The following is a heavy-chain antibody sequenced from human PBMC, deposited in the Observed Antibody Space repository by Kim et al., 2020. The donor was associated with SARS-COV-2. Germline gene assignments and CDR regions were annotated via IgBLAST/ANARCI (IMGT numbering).Heavy chain of an antibody. CDR3: ARTPTVTTGY. CDR1: GFTFSSYA. D-gene: IGHD4-17*01. J-gene: IGHJ4*02. CDR2: ISGSGGST. V-gene: IGHV3-23*01. Sequence: GGSLRLSCAASGFTFSSYAMSWVRQAPGKGLEWVSAISGSGGSTYYAYSVKGRFTISRDNSKNTLYLQMNSLRAEDTAVYYCARTPTVTTGYWGQGTLVTVSS.